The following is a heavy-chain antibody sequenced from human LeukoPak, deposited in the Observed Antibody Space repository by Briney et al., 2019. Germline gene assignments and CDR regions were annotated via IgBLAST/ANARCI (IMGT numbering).Heavy chain of an antibody. V-gene: IGHV1-2*02. Sequence: ASVKVSCKASGYTFTGYYMHWVRPAPGQGLEWMGWINPNSGGTNYAQKFQGRVTMTRDTSISTAYMELSRLRSDDTAVYYCASSSASGRYYYYYYMDVWGKGTTVTISS. D-gene: IGHD6-19*01. J-gene: IGHJ6*03. CDR2: INPNSGGT. CDR3: ASSSASGRYYYYYYMDV. CDR1: GYTFTGYY.